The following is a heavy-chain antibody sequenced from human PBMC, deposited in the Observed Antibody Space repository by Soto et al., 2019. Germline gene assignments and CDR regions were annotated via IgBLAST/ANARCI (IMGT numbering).Heavy chain of an antibody. CDR2: IIPIFGTA. CDR1: GGTFSSYA. CDR3: ARGYSGYDAFEY. V-gene: IGHV1-69*12. Sequence: QVQLVQSGAEVKKPGSSVKVSCKASGGTFSSYAISWVRQAPGQGLEWMGGIIPIFGTANYAQKFQGRVXMXAXXSTSTAYRELSSLRSEGTAVYYCARGYSGYDAFEYWGQGTLVTVSS. D-gene: IGHD5-12*01. J-gene: IGHJ4*02.